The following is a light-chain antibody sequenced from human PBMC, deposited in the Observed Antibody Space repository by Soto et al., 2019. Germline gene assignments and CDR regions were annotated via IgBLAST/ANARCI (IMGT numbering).Light chain of an antibody. J-gene: IGKJ4*01. CDR1: HGIGTW. Sequence: DIKMTQSPSSVSASVGDRVTFICRASHGIGTWLDWYQQKPGKGPKLLIYTASSLQSGVPSRFSGSGSGTHFTLTISSLQPEDFGTYYCQQANSSPLTFGGGTKVDIK. V-gene: IGKV1-12*01. CDR3: QQANSSPLT. CDR2: TAS.